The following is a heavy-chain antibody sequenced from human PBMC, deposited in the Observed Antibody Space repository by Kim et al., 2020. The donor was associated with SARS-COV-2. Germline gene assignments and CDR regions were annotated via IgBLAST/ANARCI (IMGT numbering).Heavy chain of an antibody. CDR3: ATVQRQQQPNSILALHYYGMDV. D-gene: IGHD6-13*01. CDR1: GYTLTELS. J-gene: IGHJ6*02. V-gene: IGHV1-24*01. CDR2: FDPEDGET. Sequence: ASVKVSCKVSGYTLTELSMHWVRQAPGKGLEWMGGFDPEDGETIYAQKFQGRVTMTEDTSTDTAYMELSSLRSEDTAVYYCATVQRQQQPNSILALHYYGMDVWGQGTTVTVSS.